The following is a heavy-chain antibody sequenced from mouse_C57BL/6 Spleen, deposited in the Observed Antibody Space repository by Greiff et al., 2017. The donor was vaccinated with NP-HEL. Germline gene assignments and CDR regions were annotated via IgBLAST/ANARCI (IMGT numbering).Heavy chain of an antibody. Sequence: VQLQQSGPGLVQPSQSLSITCTVSGFSLTSYGVHWVRQSPGKGLEWLGVIWRGGSTDYNAAFISRLSISKDNSKSQVFFKMNSLQADDTAIYYCARKYGITTVYFDDWGQGTTLTVSS. CDR3: ARKYGITTVYFDD. CDR2: IWRGGST. CDR1: GFSLTSYG. D-gene: IGHD1-1*01. V-gene: IGHV2-2*01. J-gene: IGHJ2*01.